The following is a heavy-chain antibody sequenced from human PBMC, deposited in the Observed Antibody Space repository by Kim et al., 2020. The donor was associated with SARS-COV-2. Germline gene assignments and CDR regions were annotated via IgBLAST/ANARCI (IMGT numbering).Heavy chain of an antibody. J-gene: IGHJ4*02. CDR2: ISSSSSYI. CDR1: GFTFSSYS. D-gene: IGHD2-2*01. CDR3: ARDPDSYCSSTSCYGY. Sequence: GGSLRLSCAASGFTFSSYSMNWVRQAPGKGLEWVSSISSSSSYIYYADSVKGRFTISRDNAKNSLYLQMNSLRAEDTAVYYCARDPDSYCSSTSCYGYWGQGPLVTGSS. V-gene: IGHV3-21*01.